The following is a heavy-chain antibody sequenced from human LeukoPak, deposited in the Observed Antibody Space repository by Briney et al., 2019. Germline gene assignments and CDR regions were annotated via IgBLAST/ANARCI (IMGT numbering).Heavy chain of an antibody. Sequence: SETLSLTCTVSGGSISSSSYYWGWIRQPPGKGLEWIGSIYYSGSTYYNPSLKSRVTISVDTSKNQFSLKLSSVTAADTAVYYCAIIGYSSGWYWGQGTLVTVSS. CDR2: IYYSGST. CDR1: GGSISSSSYY. J-gene: IGHJ4*02. CDR3: AIIGYSSGWY. V-gene: IGHV4-39*07. D-gene: IGHD6-19*01.